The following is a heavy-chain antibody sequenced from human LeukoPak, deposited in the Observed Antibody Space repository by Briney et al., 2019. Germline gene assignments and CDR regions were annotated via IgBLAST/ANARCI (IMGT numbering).Heavy chain of an antibody. V-gene: IGHV3-23*01. J-gene: IGHJ1*01. Sequence: GGSLRLSCAASGFTFSSYAMSWVRQAPGKGLEWVSAISGSGGSTYYADSVKGRFTISRDNSKNTLYLQMNSLRAEDTAVYYCAIPPYIGCTNGVYGDFQHWGQGTLVTVSS. CDR3: AIPPYIGCTNGVYGDFQH. D-gene: IGHD2-8*01. CDR1: GFTFSSYA. CDR2: ISGSGGST.